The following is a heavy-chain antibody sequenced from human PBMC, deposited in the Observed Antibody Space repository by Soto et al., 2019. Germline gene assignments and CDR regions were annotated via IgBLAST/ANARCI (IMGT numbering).Heavy chain of an antibody. CDR2: VFWDDGE. V-gene: IGHV2-5*02. D-gene: IGHD1-26*01. Sequence: QITLRESGPSLVKPTETLTLTCTFSGFSLTTTGLGVGWVRQPPGEALEWLAVVFWDDGERYRPSLKTRVTITKDTSKNQVVLTMTNMDPVDTATYYCTQIYGSGSWGWYFHSWGQGSLVTVSS. CDR3: TQIYGSGSWGWYFHS. J-gene: IGHJ4*02. CDR1: GFSLTTTGLG.